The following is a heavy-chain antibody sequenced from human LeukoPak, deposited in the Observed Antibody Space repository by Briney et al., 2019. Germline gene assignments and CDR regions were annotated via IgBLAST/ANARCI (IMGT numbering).Heavy chain of an antibody. CDR3: ARDSSGQQLVKFDY. J-gene: IGHJ4*02. CDR1: GYTFTGYY. CDR2: INPNSGGT. V-gene: IGHV1-2*02. Sequence: ASVKVSCKASGYTFTGYYMLWVRQAPGQGLEWMGWINPNSGGTNYAQKFQGRVTMTRDTSISTAYMELSRLRSDDTAVYYCARDSSGQQLVKFDYWGQGTLVTVSS. D-gene: IGHD6-13*01.